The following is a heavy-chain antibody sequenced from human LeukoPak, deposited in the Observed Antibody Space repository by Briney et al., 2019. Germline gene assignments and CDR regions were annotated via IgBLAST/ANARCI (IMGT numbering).Heavy chain of an antibody. J-gene: IGHJ5*02. D-gene: IGHD2-2*01. CDR2: IYYSGST. CDR3: ARVGDIVVVPAAIPFDP. Sequence: SETLSLTCTVSGGSISSGDYYWSWIRQPRGKGLEWSGYIYYSGSTYYNPSLKSRVTISVDTSKNQFSLKLSSVTAADTAVYYCARVGDIVVVPAAIPFDPWGQGTLVTVSS. V-gene: IGHV4-30-4*08. CDR1: GGSISSGDYY.